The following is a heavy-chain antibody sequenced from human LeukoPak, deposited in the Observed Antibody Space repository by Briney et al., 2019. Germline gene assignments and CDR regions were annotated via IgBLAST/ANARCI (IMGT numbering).Heavy chain of an antibody. J-gene: IGHJ6*03. Sequence: SETLSLTCTVSGGSTSSYYWSWIRQSPGKGLEWIGYINYSGSTNYNPSLKSRVTISIDTSKNQFSLKLNSVTAADTAVYYCARVWAPGYYYYMDVWGKGTTVTVSS. V-gene: IGHV4-59*01. CDR2: INYSGST. D-gene: IGHD3-16*01. CDR3: ARVWAPGYYYYMDV. CDR1: GGSTSSYY.